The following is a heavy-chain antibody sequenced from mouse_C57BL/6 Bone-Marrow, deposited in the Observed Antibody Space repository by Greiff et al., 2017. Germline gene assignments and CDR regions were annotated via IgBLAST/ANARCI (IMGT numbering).Heavy chain of an antibody. J-gene: IGHJ3*01. Sequence: QVQLQQPGAELVMPGASVKLSCKASGYTFTSYWMHWVKQRPGQGLEWIGEIDPSDSYTNYNQKFKGKSTLTVDKSSSTAYMQLSSLTSEDSAVYYCASAAYDGVSFAYWGQGTLVTVSA. CDR1: GYTFTSYW. CDR3: ASAAYDGVSFAY. D-gene: IGHD2-12*01. CDR2: IDPSDSYT. V-gene: IGHV1-69*01.